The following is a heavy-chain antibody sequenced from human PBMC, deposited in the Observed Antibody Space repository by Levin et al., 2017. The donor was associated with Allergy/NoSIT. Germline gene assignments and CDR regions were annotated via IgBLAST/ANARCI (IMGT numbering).Heavy chain of an antibody. Sequence: SETLSLTCTVSGGSISSNYYYWDWIRQPPGEGLQWIGSIYYSGSTYYNPSLKSRVTISVDTSKNQFSLKLSSVTAADTAVYYCARDSSVGGTEGFHWGQGTLVTVSS. CDR3: ARDSSVGGTEGFH. V-gene: IGHV4-39*07. CDR1: GGSISSNYYY. D-gene: IGHD5/OR15-5a*01. CDR2: IYYSGST. J-gene: IGHJ4*02.